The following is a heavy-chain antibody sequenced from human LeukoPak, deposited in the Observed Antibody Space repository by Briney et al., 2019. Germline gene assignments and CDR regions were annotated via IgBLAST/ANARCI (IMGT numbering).Heavy chain of an antibody. V-gene: IGHV3-21*06. CDR1: GFTFSSYS. Sequence: PGGSLRLSCAASGFTFSSYSMNWVRQAPGKGLEWVSSTSSSSSYKYYADSVKGRFTISRDNAKNSLYLQMNSLRAEDTAVYYCAKPGLPDYGDYPYYFDYWGQGTLVTVSS. CDR2: TSSSSSYK. J-gene: IGHJ4*02. D-gene: IGHD4-17*01. CDR3: AKPGLPDYGDYPYYFDY.